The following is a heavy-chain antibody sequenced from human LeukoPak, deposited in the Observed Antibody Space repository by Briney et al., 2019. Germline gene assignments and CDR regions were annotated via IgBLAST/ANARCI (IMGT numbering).Heavy chain of an antibody. CDR2: IWYDGSNK. J-gene: IGHJ4*02. Sequence: GGSLRLSCAASGFTFSSYAMHWVRQAPGKGLEWVAVIWYDGSNKYYADSVKGRFTISRDHSKNTLYLQKKSLRAEDTAVYYCARELEIAVAGTLGYWGQGTLVTVSS. CDR1: GFTFSSYA. D-gene: IGHD6-19*01. V-gene: IGHV3-33*01. CDR3: ARELEIAVAGTLGY.